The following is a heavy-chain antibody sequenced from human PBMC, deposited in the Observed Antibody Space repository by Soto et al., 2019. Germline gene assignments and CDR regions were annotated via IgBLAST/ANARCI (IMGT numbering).Heavy chain of an antibody. CDR3: AREARVDYYYYYGMDV. D-gene: IGHD2-15*01. Sequence: ASVQVSCKASGGTFSSYAISWVRQAPGQGLEWMGGIIPIFGTANYAQKFQGRVTITADESTSTAYMELSSLRSEDTAVYYCAREARVDYYYYYGMDVWGQGTTVTVSS. J-gene: IGHJ6*02. CDR2: IIPIFGTA. V-gene: IGHV1-69*13. CDR1: GGTFSSYA.